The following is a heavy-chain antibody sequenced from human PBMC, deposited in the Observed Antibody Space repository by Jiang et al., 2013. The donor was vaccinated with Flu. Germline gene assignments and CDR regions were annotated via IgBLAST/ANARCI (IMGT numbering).Heavy chain of an antibody. D-gene: IGHD5-18*01. CDR2: IYYSGST. CDR3: ARHVEGYYYYYYYGMDV. Sequence: SGSGLVKPSETLSLTCTVSGGSISSSSYYWGWIRQPPGKGLEWIGSIYYSGSTYYNPSLKSRVTISVDTSKNQFSLKLSSVTAADTAVYYCARHVEGYYYYYYYGMDVWGQGTTVTVSS. J-gene: IGHJ6*02. V-gene: IGHV4-39*01. CDR1: GGSISSSSYY.